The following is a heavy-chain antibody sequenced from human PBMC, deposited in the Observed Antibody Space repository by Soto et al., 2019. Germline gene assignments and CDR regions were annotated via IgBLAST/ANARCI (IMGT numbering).Heavy chain of an antibody. V-gene: IGHV3-23*01. CDR2: ISGSGGST. CDR1: GFTFSSYA. D-gene: IGHD3-10*01. CDR3: AKAHGSGRGYYYGMDV. J-gene: IGHJ6*02. Sequence: GGSLRLSCAASGFTFSSYAMSWVRQAPGKGLEWVSAISGSGGSTYYADSVKGRFTISRDNSKNTLYLQMNSLRAEDTAVYYCAKAHGSGRGYYYGMDVWGQGTTVTVSS.